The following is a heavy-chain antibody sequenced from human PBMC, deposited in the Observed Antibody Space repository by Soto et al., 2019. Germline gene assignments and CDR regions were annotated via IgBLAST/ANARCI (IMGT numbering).Heavy chain of an antibody. V-gene: IGHV3-33*01. D-gene: IGHD4-17*01. J-gene: IGHJ3*01. Sequence: QVQLVESGGGVVQPGRSLRLSCTASGFTFNDYAMHWVRQTPGKGLEWVALIWSDGTNQYYTDSVKGRFTISRDNSKNTLYLQMNTLSVADTAVFYCARKKDYGGYVRAFDVWGQGTMVTVSS. CDR3: ARKKDYGGYVRAFDV. CDR1: GFTFNDYA. CDR2: IWSDGTNQ.